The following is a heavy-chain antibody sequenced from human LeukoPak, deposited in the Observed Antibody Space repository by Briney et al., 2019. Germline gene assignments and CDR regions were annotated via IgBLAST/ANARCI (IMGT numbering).Heavy chain of an antibody. V-gene: IGHV3-48*03. J-gene: IGHJ4*02. CDR3: ARGASSWHYFDY. Sequence: GGSLRLSCAASGFTFSSYEMNWVRQAPGKGLEWVSSITSSGSTIYYADSVKGRFSISRDNVKNSLYLQMNSLRAEDTAVYYCARGASSWHYFDYWGQGTLVTVSS. CDR2: ITSSGSTI. CDR1: GFTFSSYE. D-gene: IGHD6-13*01.